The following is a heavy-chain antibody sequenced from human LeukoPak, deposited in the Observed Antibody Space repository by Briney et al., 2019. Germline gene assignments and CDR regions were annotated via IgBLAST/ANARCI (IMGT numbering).Heavy chain of an antibody. Sequence: GRSLRLSCAASGFTFDDYAIRWVRQAPGKGLGWVSGISWNSGSIGYADSVKGRFTISRDNAKNSLCLQMNSLRAEDTALYYCAKDRVATIYGAYFDYWGQGTLVTVSS. CDR3: AKDRVATIYGAYFDY. D-gene: IGHD5-12*01. CDR1: GFTFDDYA. J-gene: IGHJ4*02. V-gene: IGHV3-9*01. CDR2: ISWNSGSI.